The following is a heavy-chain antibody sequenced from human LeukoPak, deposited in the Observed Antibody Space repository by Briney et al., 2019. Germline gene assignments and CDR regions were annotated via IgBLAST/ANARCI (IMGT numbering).Heavy chain of an antibody. Sequence: PSETLSLTCTVSGGSISSGGYFWSWIRQPPGKGLEWIGYIYHSGSTYYNPSLKSRVTISVDRSKNQFSLKLSSVTAADTAVYYCARGQVAGPFDYWGQGTLVTVSS. D-gene: IGHD6-19*01. V-gene: IGHV4-30-2*01. CDR1: GGSISSGGYF. CDR2: IYHSGST. CDR3: ARGQVAGPFDY. J-gene: IGHJ4*02.